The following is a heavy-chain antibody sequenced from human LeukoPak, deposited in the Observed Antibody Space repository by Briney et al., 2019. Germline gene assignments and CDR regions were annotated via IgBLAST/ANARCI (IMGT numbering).Heavy chain of an antibody. CDR2: IYYSGST. J-gene: IGHJ4*02. Sequence: SETLSLTCTVSGGSISSYYWSWIRQPPGKGLEWIGYIYYSGSTNYNPSLKSRVTISVDTSKNQFSLKLSSVTAADTAVYYCASTTYYYDSSGHRGHYYFDYWGQGTLVTASS. V-gene: IGHV4-59*01. CDR1: GGSISSYY. CDR3: ASTTYYYDSSGHRGHYYFDY. D-gene: IGHD3-22*01.